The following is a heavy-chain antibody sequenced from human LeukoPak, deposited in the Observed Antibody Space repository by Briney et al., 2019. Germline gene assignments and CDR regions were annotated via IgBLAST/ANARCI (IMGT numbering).Heavy chain of an antibody. D-gene: IGHD3-10*01. V-gene: IGHV3-49*04. J-gene: IGHJ6*03. CDR2: IRSKAYGGTT. CDR1: GFTFNSYS. CDR3: TRDHYYGSGSYMDV. Sequence: GGSLRLSCAASGFTFNSYSMHWVRQAPGKGLEWVGFIRSKAYGGTTEYAASVKGRFTISRDDSKSIAYLQMNSLKTEDTAVYYCTRDHYYGSGSYMDVWGKGTTVTVSS.